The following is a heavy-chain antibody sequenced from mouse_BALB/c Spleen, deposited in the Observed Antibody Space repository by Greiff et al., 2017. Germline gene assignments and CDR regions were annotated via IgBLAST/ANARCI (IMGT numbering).Heavy chain of an antibody. V-gene: IGHV14-3*02. D-gene: IGHD2-1*01. CDR2: IDPANGNT. CDR3: ARWGNYGAMDY. Sequence: VHVKQSGAELVKPGASVKLSCTASGFNIKDTYMHWVKQRPEQGLEWIGRIDPANGNTKYDPKFQGKATITADTSSNTAYLQLSSLTSEDTAVYYCARWGNYGAMDYWGQGTSVTVSS. CDR1: GFNIKDTY. J-gene: IGHJ4*01.